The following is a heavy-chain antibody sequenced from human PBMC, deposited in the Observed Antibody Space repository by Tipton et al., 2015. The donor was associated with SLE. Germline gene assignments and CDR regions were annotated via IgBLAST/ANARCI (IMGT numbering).Heavy chain of an antibody. Sequence: QLVQSGPEVKKPGSSMKVSCKASGDTFSRYGISWVRQAPGQGLEWMGWINPNSGDTKYAQTFQGRVTMTRDTSISTAYMDLSRLRSDDTAVYYCARGGVIVPATILGYFYSFMDVWGKGTTVTVSS. CDR2: INPNSGDT. CDR1: GDTFSRYG. D-gene: IGHD2-2*01. V-gene: IGHV1-2*02. J-gene: IGHJ6*03. CDR3: ARGGVIVPATILGYFYSFMDV.